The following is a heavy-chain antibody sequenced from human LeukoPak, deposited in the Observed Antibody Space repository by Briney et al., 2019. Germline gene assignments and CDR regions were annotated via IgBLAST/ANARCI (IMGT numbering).Heavy chain of an antibody. CDR3: ARSHQLLGYGMDV. V-gene: IGHV3-7*01. J-gene: IGHJ6*02. CDR1: GYTFSGYW. CDR2: IKQDGSER. D-gene: IGHD2-2*01. Sequence: GGSLRLSCAASGYTFSGYWMTWVRQAPGKGLEWVANIKQDGSERYYVDSVKGRFTVSRDNGKNSLYLQMDSLRAEDTAVYYCARSHQLLGYGMDVWGQGTTVTVSS.